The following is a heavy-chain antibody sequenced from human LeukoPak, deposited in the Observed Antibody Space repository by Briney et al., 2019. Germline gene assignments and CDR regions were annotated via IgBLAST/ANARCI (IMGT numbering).Heavy chain of an antibody. CDR2: ISPTGSTT. Sequence: GGSLRLSCTAFGFSFSGHWMHWARQLPGKGLVWVSRISPTGSTTSYADSVKGRFTVSRDNAKNTLYLQVNNLRAEDTAVYYCARGPNSNWSGLDFWGQGTLLTVSS. J-gene: IGHJ4*02. CDR1: GFSFSGHW. CDR3: ARGPNSNWSGLDF. V-gene: IGHV3-74*01. D-gene: IGHD6-6*01.